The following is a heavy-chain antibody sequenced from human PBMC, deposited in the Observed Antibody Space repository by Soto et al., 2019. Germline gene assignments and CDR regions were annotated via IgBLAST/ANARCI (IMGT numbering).Heavy chain of an antibody. CDR2: XXGXGXXX. J-gene: IGHJ4*02. D-gene: IGHD1-20*01. CDR1: GFTFSSYA. CDR3: VKAVYLLDFDY. Sequence: PGGSLRVSCAASGFTFSSYAITWVRQAPGKGLEWXATXXGXGXXXYXXXSVKGRFTISRDNSKNPVYLQMNSLRAEDTAVYYCVKAVYLLDFDYWGQGTLVTVSS. V-gene: IGHV3-23*01.